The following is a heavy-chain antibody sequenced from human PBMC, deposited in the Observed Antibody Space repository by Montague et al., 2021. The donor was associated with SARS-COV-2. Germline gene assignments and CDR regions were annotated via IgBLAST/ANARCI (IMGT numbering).Heavy chain of an antibody. J-gene: IGHJ4*02. D-gene: IGHD3-16*01. CDR1: GVSFSADF. CDR2: INLSGRT. V-gene: IGHV4-34*01. Sequence: SETLSLTCGVSGVSFSADFWSWIRQPPEKRLEWIGEINLSGRTKXNPSLNNRVTISLDTSRKQFSLNLNSVTAADTAIYYCARDFERGGDFDYWGQGILVTVSS. CDR3: ARDFERGGDFDY.